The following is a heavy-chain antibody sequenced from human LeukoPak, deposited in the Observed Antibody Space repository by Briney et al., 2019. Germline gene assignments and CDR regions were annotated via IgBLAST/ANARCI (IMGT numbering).Heavy chain of an antibody. V-gene: IGHV3-30*02. CDR3: AKDRDGGNFFFDY. J-gene: IGHJ4*02. CDR1: GFTFSSYG. D-gene: IGHD4-23*01. Sequence: GGSLRLSCAASGFTFSSYGMHWVRQAPGKGLEWVAFIRRDGRDEDYAASVKGRFTVSRDNSRNTLYLQMNGLRPEDMALYYCAKDRDGGNFFFDYWGQGTLATVSS. CDR2: IRRDGRDE.